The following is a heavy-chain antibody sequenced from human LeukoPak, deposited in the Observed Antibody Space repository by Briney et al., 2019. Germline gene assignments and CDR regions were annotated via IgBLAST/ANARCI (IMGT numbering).Heavy chain of an antibody. CDR1: GFTFSGYA. V-gene: IGHV3-20*04. CDR3: ARTAGGVAAAGTLDY. CDR2: INWNGGTT. J-gene: IGHJ4*02. D-gene: IGHD6-13*01. Sequence: PGGSLRLSCAASGFTFSGYAMSWVRQAPGKGLEWVSGINWNGGTTGYADSVKGRFTISRDNAKNSLYLQMNSLRAEDTALYYCARTAGGVAAAGTLDYWGQGTLVTVSS.